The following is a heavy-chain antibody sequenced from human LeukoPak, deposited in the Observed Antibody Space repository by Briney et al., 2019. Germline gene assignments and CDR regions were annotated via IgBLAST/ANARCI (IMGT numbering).Heavy chain of an antibody. J-gene: IGHJ6*03. CDR3: AREWAQHCSSTSCPRGYYYYMDV. Sequence: SGGSLRLSCAASGFTFSSYWMSWVRQAPGKGLEWVANIKQDGSEKYYVDSVKGRFTISRDNAKNSLYLQMNSLRAEDTAVYYCAREWAQHCSSTSCPRGYYYYMDVWGKGTTVTVSS. CDR2: IKQDGSEK. V-gene: IGHV3-7*01. CDR1: GFTFSSYW. D-gene: IGHD2-2*01.